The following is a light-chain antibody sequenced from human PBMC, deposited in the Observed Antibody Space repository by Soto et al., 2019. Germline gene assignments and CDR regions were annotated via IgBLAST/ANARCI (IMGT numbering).Light chain of an antibody. Sequence: DIQMTQSPSSLSASVGDRVTITCQASQDISNYLNWYQQKPGKAPKLLIYDASNLETGVPSRFSGSGSGTDFTFTISSLQPDDIATYYGQQYDNLPITFGQGTRLEIK. CDR3: QQYDNLPIT. J-gene: IGKJ5*01. CDR2: DAS. CDR1: QDISNY. V-gene: IGKV1-33*01.